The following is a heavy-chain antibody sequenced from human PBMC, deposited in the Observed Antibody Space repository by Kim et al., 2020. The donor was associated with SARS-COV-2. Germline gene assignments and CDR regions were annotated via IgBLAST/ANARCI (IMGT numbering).Heavy chain of an antibody. CDR1: GFTFNNFA. CDR3: VRGFRTSDY. J-gene: IGHJ4*02. V-gene: IGHV3-23*01. CDR2: ISGSGGST. Sequence: GGSLRLSCAASGFTFNNFAMTWVRQAPGKGLEWVSSISGSGGSTYFADSVKGRFTISRDNSKNTLFLQMSSLRAEDTAVYYCVRGFRTSDYWGQGTLVTV.